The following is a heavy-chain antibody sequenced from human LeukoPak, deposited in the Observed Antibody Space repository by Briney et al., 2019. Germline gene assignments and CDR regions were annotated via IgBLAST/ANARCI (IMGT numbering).Heavy chain of an antibody. CDR1: GGSISSYY. J-gene: IGHJ4*02. D-gene: IGHD2-15*01. CDR2: IYYSGST. V-gene: IGHV4-59*12. CDR3: ARGQGYCSGGSCYLVY. Sequence: SETLSLTCTVSGGSISSYYWSWIRQPPGKGLEWIGYIYYSGSTNYNPSLKSRVTISVDTSKNQFSLKLSSVTAADTAVYYCARGQGYCSGGSCYLVYWGQGTLVTVSS.